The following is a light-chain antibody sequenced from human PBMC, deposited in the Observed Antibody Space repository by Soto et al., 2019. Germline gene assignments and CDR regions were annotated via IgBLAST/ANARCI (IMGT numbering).Light chain of an antibody. V-gene: IGLV1-40*01. CDR3: LSFDSSLSVV. Sequence: QSALTQPHSVSGAPGQRVTISCTGSSSNIGAGYDVHWYQQLPGRAPKLLIYGNTNRPSGVPDRFSGSKSGTSASLAITGLQAEDEADYYCLSFDSSLSVVFGGGPKLTVL. CDR1: SSNIGAGYD. CDR2: GNT. J-gene: IGLJ2*01.